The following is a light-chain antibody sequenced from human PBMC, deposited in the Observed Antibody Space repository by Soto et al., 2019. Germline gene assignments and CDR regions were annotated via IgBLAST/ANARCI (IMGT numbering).Light chain of an antibody. J-gene: IGKJ4*01. Sequence: DTQMTQYPSSLSASVGDRVTITCQASQDISNFLNWYQHKPGKAPKLLIYDASNLETGVPSRFSGSGSGTDFTFTISSLQPEDIATYYCQQYNDLPLTFGGGTKVDIK. CDR3: QQYNDLPLT. CDR2: DAS. CDR1: QDISNF. V-gene: IGKV1-33*01.